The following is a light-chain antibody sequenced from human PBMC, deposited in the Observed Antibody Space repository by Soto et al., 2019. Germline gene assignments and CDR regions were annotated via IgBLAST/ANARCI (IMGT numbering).Light chain of an antibody. Sequence: EIVMTQSPATLSVSPGERVTLSCRASESLSTYLAWYQQKPGQAPRLLIYGASSRATGIPDRFSGSGSGTDFTLTISRLEPEDFAVYYCQQYGSSSITFGQGTRLEIK. CDR1: ESLSTY. J-gene: IGKJ5*01. CDR3: QQYGSSSIT. V-gene: IGKV3-20*01. CDR2: GAS.